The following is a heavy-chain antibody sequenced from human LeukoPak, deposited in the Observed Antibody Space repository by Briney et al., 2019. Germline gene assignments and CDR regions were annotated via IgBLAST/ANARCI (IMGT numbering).Heavy chain of an antibody. V-gene: IGHV4-30-4*01. CDR2: MYYSGST. D-gene: IGHD3-10*01. CDR3: ARVEVRGGDNWFDP. Sequence: ASETLSLTCTVSGGSISSGDYYWSWIRQPPGKGLEWIGYMYYSGSTFYNPSLKSRVTISVDTSKNQFSLTLTSVTAADTAVYYCARVEVRGGDNWFDPWGQGTLVTVSS. J-gene: IGHJ5*02. CDR1: GGSISSGDYY.